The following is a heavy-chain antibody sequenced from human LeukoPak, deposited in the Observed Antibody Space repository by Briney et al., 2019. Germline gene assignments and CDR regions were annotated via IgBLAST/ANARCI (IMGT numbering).Heavy chain of an antibody. CDR2: INHSGST. CDR1: GGSFSGYY. D-gene: IGHD5-18*01. CDR3: ARGGIQLWLRFLDY. Sequence: SETLSLTCAVYGGSFSGYYWSWIRQPPGKGLEWIGEINHSGSTNYNPSLKSRVTISVDTSKNQFSLKLSSVTAADTAVYYCARGGIQLWLRFLDYWGQGTLVTVSS. V-gene: IGHV4-34*01. J-gene: IGHJ4*02.